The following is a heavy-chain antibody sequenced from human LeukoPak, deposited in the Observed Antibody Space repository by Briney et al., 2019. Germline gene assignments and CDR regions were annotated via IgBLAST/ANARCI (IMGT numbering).Heavy chain of an antibody. D-gene: IGHD3-3*01. Sequence: EASVKVSCKTSGYTFSNFGINWVRQAPGQGLEWMGWISGNNDNPNYGQKFQGRFTVTTDSSTSTAYMELSSLRSEDTAVYYCARVNTRNYDFWSGSFDYWGQGTLVTVSS. J-gene: IGHJ4*02. CDR3: ARVNTRNYDFWSGSFDY. CDR2: ISGNNDNP. CDR1: GYTFSNFG. V-gene: IGHV1-18*01.